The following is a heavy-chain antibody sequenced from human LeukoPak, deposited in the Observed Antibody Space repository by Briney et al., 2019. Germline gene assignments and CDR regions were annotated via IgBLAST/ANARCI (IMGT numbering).Heavy chain of an antibody. CDR1: GGTFSSYA. CDR2: IIPIFGTA. D-gene: IGHD2-21*01. V-gene: IGHV1-69*01. J-gene: IGHJ3*02. Sequence: ASVKVSCKASGGTFSSYAISWVRQAPGQGLEWMGGIIPIFGTANYAQKFQGRVTITADESTSTAYMELSSLRSEDTAVYYCEVSSIQAPILPNCGGDCSPVYDAFDIWGQGTMVTVSS. CDR3: EVSSIQAPILPNCGGDCSPVYDAFDI.